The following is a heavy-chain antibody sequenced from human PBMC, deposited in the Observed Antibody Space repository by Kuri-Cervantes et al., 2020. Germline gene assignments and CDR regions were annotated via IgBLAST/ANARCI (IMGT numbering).Heavy chain of an antibody. Sequence: ASVKVSCKASGYTFTSYGFTCVRQAPGQGLEWMGWMNPNNGNTGYAQKFQGRVTMTRSTSISTAYMELSSLTSEDTAVYYCTRGPRNYGFDYWGQGTLVTVSS. CDR3: TRGPRNYGFDY. J-gene: IGHJ4*02. V-gene: IGHV1-8*02. CDR2: MNPNNGNT. D-gene: IGHD3-10*01. CDR1: GYTFTSYG.